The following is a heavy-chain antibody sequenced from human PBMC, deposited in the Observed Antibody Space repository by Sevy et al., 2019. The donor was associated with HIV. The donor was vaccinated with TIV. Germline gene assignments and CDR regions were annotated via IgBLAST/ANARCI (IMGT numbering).Heavy chain of an antibody. D-gene: IGHD3-16*01. V-gene: IGHV3-20*04. CDR1: GFTFSRYW. CDR2: INWNSASI. CDR3: AKDNRRHTYDFNWFDT. J-gene: IGHJ5*02. Sequence: GGSLRLSCAASGFTFSRYWMSWVRQTPGKGLEWVAGINWNSASIAYADSVKGRFTISRDNARKSLNLQMRSLRVEDTALYYCAKDNRRHTYDFNWFDTWGRGTLVTVSS.